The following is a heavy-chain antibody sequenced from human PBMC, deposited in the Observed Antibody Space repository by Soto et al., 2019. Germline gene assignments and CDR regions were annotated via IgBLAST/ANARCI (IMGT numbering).Heavy chain of an antibody. Sequence: GSLRLSCAASGXTFSSYAMFWVRQAPGKGLEWVSTITANSGSTAYGDSVKGRFTISRDNPKRTLYLQMNRLRVEHTDAYYCAKSPEWPNRYFDYWGQGTLGTVSS. CDR3: AKSPEWPNRYFDY. CDR2: ITANSGST. CDR1: GXTFSSYA. V-gene: IGHV3-23*01. J-gene: IGHJ4*02. D-gene: IGHD3-3*01.